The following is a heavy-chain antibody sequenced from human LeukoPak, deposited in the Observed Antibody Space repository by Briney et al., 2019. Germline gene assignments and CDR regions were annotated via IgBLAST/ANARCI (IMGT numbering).Heavy chain of an antibody. V-gene: IGHV1-69*04. D-gene: IGHD3-9*01. CDR2: IIPILGIA. CDR3: ASSLTYYDILTGLNYYYHGMDV. CDR1: GGTFSSYA. J-gene: IGHJ6*02. Sequence: SVKVSFKASGGTFSSYAISWVRQAPGQGLEWMGRIIPILGIANYAQKFQGRVTITADKSTSTAYMELSSLRSEDTAVYYCASSLTYYDILTGLNYYYHGMDVWGQGTTVTVSS.